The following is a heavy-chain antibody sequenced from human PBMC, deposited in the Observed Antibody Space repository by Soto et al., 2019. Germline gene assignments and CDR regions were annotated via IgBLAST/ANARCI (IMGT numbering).Heavy chain of an antibody. CDR2: INPSGGTT. CDR3: ARSVIADY. Sequence: ASVKVSCKASGYTFISDYINWVRQAPGQGLEWMGIINPSGGTTNYAQKFQGRVTMTGDTSTSTVYMELTSLRSDDTAVYYCARSVIADYWGQGTLVTVSS. J-gene: IGHJ4*02. V-gene: IGHV1-46*03. D-gene: IGHD6-13*01. CDR1: GYTFISDY.